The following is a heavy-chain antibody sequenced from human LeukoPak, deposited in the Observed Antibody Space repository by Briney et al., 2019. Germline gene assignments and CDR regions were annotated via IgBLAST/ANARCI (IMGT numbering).Heavy chain of an antibody. Sequence: LSLTCAVYGGSFSGYYWSWIRQPPGKGLEWVSGISWNSGSIGYADSVKGRFTISRDNAKNSLYLQMNSLRAEDTALYYCAKSSYYYYGSGSYFDYWGQGTLVTVSS. CDR1: GGSFSGYY. D-gene: IGHD3-10*01. CDR2: ISWNSGSI. CDR3: AKSSYYYYGSGSYFDY. V-gene: IGHV3-9*01. J-gene: IGHJ4*02.